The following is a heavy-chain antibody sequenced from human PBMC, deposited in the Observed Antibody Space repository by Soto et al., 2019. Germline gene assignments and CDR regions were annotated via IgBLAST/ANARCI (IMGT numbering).Heavy chain of an antibody. J-gene: IGHJ4*02. V-gene: IGHV1-3*01. CDR3: ARDLGGWTDY. CDR1: GYTFTSYA. D-gene: IGHD6-19*01. Sequence: QVQLVQSGAEVKKPGASVKVSCKASGYTFTSYAMQWVRQAPGQRLEWMGWINAGNGNTKYSQKFQGRVTITSDTSASTHDMELSSLRSEDTAVYYCARDLGGWTDYWGQGTLVTVSS. CDR2: INAGNGNT.